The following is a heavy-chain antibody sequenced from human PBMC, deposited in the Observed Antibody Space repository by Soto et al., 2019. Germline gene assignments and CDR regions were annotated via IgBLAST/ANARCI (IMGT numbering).Heavy chain of an antibody. V-gene: IGHV5-51*01. D-gene: IGHD2-15*01. Sequence: GESLKISCKASGYIFIDYWIGWVRQMPGKGLEWMGIVYPRDSDTRYSPSFQGQVNISADRSTGTAFLQWRSLKASDTALYYCARPPLPGYSIHFNSWGQGTLVTVS. CDR3: ARPPLPGYSIHFNS. CDR2: VYPRDSDT. J-gene: IGHJ4*02. CDR1: GYIFIDYW.